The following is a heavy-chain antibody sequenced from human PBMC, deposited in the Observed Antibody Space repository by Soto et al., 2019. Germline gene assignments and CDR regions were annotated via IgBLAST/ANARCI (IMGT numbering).Heavy chain of an antibody. CDR1: GGSITGYY. J-gene: IGHJ4*02. V-gene: IGHV4-59*01. Sequence: PSETLSLTCTVSGGSITGYYWSWIRQPPGKGLEWIGYIYYSGSTNSNPSLKSRVAMSVDTSKNQFSLKLTSVTAADTAMYYCAKYGDYWFFDYWGQGTLVTVYS. CDR3: AKYGDYWFFDY. CDR2: IYYSGST. D-gene: IGHD4-17*01.